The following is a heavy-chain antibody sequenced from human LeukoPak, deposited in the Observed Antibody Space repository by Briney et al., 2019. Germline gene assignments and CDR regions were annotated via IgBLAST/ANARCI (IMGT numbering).Heavy chain of an antibody. V-gene: IGHV3-33*01. CDR1: GFTFSSYG. CDR3: ARDWERGYSYGFIDY. J-gene: IGHJ4*02. D-gene: IGHD5-18*01. Sequence: GRSLRLSCAASGFTFSSYGMHWVRQAPGKGLEWVAVIWYDGSNKYYADSVKGRFTISRDNSKNTLYLQMNSLRAEDTAVYYCARDWERGYSYGFIDYWGQGTLVTVSS. CDR2: IWYDGSNK.